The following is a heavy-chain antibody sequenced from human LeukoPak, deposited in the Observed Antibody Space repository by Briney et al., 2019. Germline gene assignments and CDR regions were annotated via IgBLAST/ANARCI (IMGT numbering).Heavy chain of an antibody. V-gene: IGHV3-53*01. D-gene: IGHD1-14*01. CDR1: GFTIITND. Sequence: GGSLRLSCAASGFTIITNDMTWVRQALGKGLEWVSVLYSDGNTKYADSVQGRFTISRDNSKNTLYLEMNSLSPDDTAVYYCARGVEPLAANTLAYWGQGTLVTVSS. CDR3: ARGVEPLAANTLAY. J-gene: IGHJ4*02. CDR2: LYSDGNT.